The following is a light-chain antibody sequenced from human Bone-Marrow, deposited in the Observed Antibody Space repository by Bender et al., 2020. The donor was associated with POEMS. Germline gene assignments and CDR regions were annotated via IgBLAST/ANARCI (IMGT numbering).Light chain of an antibody. Sequence: QSALTQPPSASGSPGQSITISCTGTNSDIGVFNFVSWYQQHPGKAPKLLITDVSNRPSGVSNRFSGSKYGNTASLTISGLQAEDEADYYCASSTSRTTVVFGGGTTLTVL. J-gene: IGLJ2*01. CDR2: DVS. V-gene: IGLV2-14*03. CDR3: ASSTSRTTVV. CDR1: NSDIGVFNF.